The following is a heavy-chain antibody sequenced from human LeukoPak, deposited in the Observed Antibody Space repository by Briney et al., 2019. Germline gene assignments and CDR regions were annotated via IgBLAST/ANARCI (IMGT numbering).Heavy chain of an antibody. CDR2: IYRGGFT. Sequence: PGGSLRLSCAASGFTVSSNYMGWVRQAPGKGLEWVSDIYRGGFTSYAESFKGRFTIFRNNSKNTLYFQKNSRRTEEKAVYYCYGIRLGDGFDIWGQRTMVIVSS. CDR3: YGIRLGDGFDI. J-gene: IGHJ3*02. V-gene: IGHV3-53*01. D-gene: IGHD3-16*01. CDR1: GFTVSSNY.